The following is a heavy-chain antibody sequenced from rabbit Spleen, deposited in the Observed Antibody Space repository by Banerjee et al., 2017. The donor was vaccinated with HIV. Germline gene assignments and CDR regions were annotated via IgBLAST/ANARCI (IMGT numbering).Heavy chain of an antibody. Sequence: QEQLTESGGGLVQPGGSLKLSCKASGFDFNIYGVSWVRQAPGKGLEWIGYIDPVFGITNYANSVKGRFTISRDNAQNTVFLQMTSLTAADTATYFCARDAGRGDYIDGVFNLWGQGTLVTVS. J-gene: IGHJ4*01. CDR2: IDPVFGIT. V-gene: IGHV1S47*01. D-gene: IGHD8-1*01. CDR1: GFDFNIYG. CDR3: ARDAGRGDYIDGVFNL.